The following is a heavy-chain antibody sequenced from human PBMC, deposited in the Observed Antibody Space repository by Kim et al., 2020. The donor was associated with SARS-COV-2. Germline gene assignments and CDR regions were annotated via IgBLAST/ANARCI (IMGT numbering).Heavy chain of an antibody. CDR2: IIPIFGTA. J-gene: IGHJ4*02. V-gene: IGHV1-69*13. D-gene: IGHD2-15*01. CDR3: ARDERVFHHSSHTFDY. Sequence: SVKVSCKASGGTFSSYAISWVRQAPGQGLEWMGGIIPIFGTANYAQKFQGRVTITADESTSTAYMELSSLRSEDTAVYYCARDERVFHHSSHTFDYWGQGTLVTVSS. CDR1: GGTFSSYA.